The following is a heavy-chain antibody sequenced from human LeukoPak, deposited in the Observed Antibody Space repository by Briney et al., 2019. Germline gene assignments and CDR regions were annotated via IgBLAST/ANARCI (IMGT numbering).Heavy chain of an antibody. D-gene: IGHD2-15*01. CDR3: ARDKVVGALVGAFDI. CDR2: IYYSGST. V-gene: IGHV4-59*01. J-gene: IGHJ3*02. CDR1: GGSISSYY. Sequence: SETLSLTCTVSGGSISSYYWSWIRQPPGKGLEWIGYIYYSGSTNYNPSLKSRVTISVDTSKNQFSLKLSSVTAAVTAVYYCARDKVVGALVGAFDIWGQGTMVTVSS.